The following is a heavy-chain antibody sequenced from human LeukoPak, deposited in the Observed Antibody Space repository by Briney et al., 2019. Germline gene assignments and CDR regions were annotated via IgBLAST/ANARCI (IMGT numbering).Heavy chain of an antibody. J-gene: IGHJ4*02. V-gene: IGHV3-23*01. D-gene: IGHD3-22*01. Sequence: GGSLRLFCAASGFTFSSYAMSWVRQAPGKGLEWVSAISGSGGSTYYADSVKGRFTISRDNSKNTLYLQMNSLRAEDTAVYYCAKDDDSSGYYYCWGQGTLVTVSS. CDR3: AKDDDSSGYYYC. CDR1: GFTFSSYA. CDR2: ISGSGGST.